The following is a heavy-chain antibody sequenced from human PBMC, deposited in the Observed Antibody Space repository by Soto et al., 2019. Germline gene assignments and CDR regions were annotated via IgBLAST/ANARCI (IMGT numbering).Heavy chain of an antibody. Sequence: TSETLSLTCTVSGGSISSYYWSWIRQPAGKGLEWIGRIYISGSTNYNPSLKSRVTMSVDTSKNQFSLKLSSVTAADTAVYYCARDRRPTVYDFWSGYYPKGDNWFDPWGQGTLVTVSS. CDR1: GGSISSYY. J-gene: IGHJ5*02. CDR2: IYISGST. V-gene: IGHV4-4*07. D-gene: IGHD3-3*01. CDR3: ARDRRPTVYDFWSGYYPKGDNWFDP.